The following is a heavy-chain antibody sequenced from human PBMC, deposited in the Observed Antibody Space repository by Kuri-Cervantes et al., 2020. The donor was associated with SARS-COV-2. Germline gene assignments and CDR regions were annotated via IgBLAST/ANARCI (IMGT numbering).Heavy chain of an antibody. J-gene: IGHJ4*02. CDR3: ARDRGYGGLRYYFDY. CDR2: IWYDGSNK. V-gene: IGHV3-33*08. CDR1: GFTFSSYD. D-gene: IGHD5-12*01. Sequence: GGSLRLSCAASGFTFSSYDMHWVRQAPGKGLEWVAVIWYDGSNKYYADSVKGRFTISRDNSKNTLYLQMNSLRAEDTAVYYCARDRGYGGLRYYFDYWGQGTLVTVSS.